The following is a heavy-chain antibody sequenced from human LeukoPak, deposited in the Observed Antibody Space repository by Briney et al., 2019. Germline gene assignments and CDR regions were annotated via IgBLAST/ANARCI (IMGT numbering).Heavy chain of an antibody. D-gene: IGHD4-11*01. V-gene: IGHV1-2*02. CDR3: ARDAIVRDYSYSEY. CDR2: INPNSGGT. Sequence: GASVKVSCKASGYTFTAYYIHWVRQVPGQGLQWMGWINPNSGGTNYPQKFQGRVTMTTDTSISTAYMELSSLRSDDTAVYFCARDAIVRDYSYSEYWGQGTLVTVSS. J-gene: IGHJ4*02. CDR1: GYTFTAYY.